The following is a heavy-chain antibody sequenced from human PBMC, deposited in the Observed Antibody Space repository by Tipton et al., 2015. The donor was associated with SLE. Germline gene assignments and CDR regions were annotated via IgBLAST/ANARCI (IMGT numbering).Heavy chain of an antibody. V-gene: IGHV3-74*01. D-gene: IGHD2-2*01. CDR3: ATRPGTSHWYYFDY. J-gene: IGHJ4*02. Sequence: SLRLSCTASGFTFSSYWMHWVRQVPGKGLVWVSRISGDGTSTSYADSVKGRFTISRDNAKNTLSVQMNSLRVEDTALYYCATRPGTSHWYYFDYWGQGILVTVSS. CDR2: ISGDGTST. CDR1: GFTFSSYW.